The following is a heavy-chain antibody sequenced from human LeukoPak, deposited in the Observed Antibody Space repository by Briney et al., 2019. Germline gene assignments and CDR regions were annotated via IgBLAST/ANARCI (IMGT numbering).Heavy chain of an antibody. J-gene: IGHJ5*02. CDR1: GYTFTGYY. CDR2: INPNSGGT. Sequence: GASVKVSCKASGYTFTGYYMHWVRQAPGQGLEWMGWINPNSGGTNYAQKFQGRVTMTRDTSISTAYMELSRLRSDDTAGYYCATRIAARPDRHPGGVHPAAPWGQGTLVTVSS. CDR3: ATRIAARPDRHPGGVHPAAP. D-gene: IGHD6-6*01. V-gene: IGHV1-2*02.